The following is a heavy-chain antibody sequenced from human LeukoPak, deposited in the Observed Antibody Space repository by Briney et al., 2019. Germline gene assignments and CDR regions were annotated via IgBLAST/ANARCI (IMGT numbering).Heavy chain of an antibody. V-gene: IGHV4-59*12. J-gene: IGHJ6*02. CDR2: IYYSGST. CDR3: ARDRGYDGYYYYGMDV. CDR1: GGSISSYY. Sequence: SETLSLTCTASGGSISSYYWSWIRQPPGKGLEWIGYIYYSGSTYYNPSLKSRVTISVDTSKNQFSLKLSSVTAADTAVYYCARDRGYDGYYYYGMDVWGQGTTVTVSS. D-gene: IGHD5-12*01.